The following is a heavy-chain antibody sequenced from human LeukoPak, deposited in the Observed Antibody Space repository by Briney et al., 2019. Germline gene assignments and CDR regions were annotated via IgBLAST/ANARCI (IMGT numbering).Heavy chain of an antibody. V-gene: IGHV1-46*01. Sequence: ASVKVSCKASGYTFTSYYIHWVRQAPGQGLEWMGIINPSGGTTIYSQKFQGRVTMTSDLSTSTVFMELSSLRSEDTAVYYCARGVGDGYYYYMDVWGKGTTVTVSS. CDR2: INPSGGTT. CDR1: GYTFTSYY. J-gene: IGHJ6*03. CDR3: ARGVGDGYYYYMDV.